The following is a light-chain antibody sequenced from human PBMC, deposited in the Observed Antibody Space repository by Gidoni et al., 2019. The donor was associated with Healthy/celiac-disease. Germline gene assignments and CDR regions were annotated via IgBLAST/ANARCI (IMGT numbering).Light chain of an antibody. CDR2: GAS. V-gene: IGKV3-15*01. CDR3: QQYNNWSYT. CDR1: QRVSSN. Sequence: EIVMTQSPATLSVSPGERATLSCRASQRVSSNLAWYQQKPGQAPTLLIYGASTRATGIPARFSGSGSGTEFTLTISSLQSEDFAVYYCQQYNNWSYTFGQGTKLEIK. J-gene: IGKJ2*01.